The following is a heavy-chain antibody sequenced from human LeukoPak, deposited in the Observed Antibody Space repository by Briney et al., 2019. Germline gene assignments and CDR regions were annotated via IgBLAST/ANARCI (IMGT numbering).Heavy chain of an antibody. D-gene: IGHD4-23*01. CDR2: IIPILDIA. CDR1: GGTFSSYG. V-gene: IGHV1-69*04. Sequence: GASVKVSCKASGGTFSSYGISWVRQAPGQGLECMGRIIPILDIATYAQKFRGRVTITADRSTSTAYMELSSLSSEDTAVHYCARDQGVTDPPPYGLDVWGQGTTVTVSS. CDR3: ARDQGVTDPPPYGLDV. J-gene: IGHJ6*02.